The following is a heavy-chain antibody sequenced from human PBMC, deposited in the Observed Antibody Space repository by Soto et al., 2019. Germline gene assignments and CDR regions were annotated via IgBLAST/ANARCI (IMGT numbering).Heavy chain of an antibody. D-gene: IGHD2-2*01. V-gene: IGHV4-31*03. CDR2: IYYSGNA. Sequence: QVQLQASGPGLVKPSQTLALPCTVSGGSISSGGYYWSWIRQHPGKGLERIGSIYYSGNAYYNPYLKRRVTIAVDTSKNQSTLKMSSVTGADTAVYYCARVNDIVVVPAAIKTNWFDPGGQGTLVTVSS. CDR3: ARVNDIVVVPAAIKTNWFDP. J-gene: IGHJ5*02. CDR1: GGSISSGGYY.